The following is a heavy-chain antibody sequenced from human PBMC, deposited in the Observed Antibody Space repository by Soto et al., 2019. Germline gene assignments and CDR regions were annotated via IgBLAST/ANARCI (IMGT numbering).Heavy chain of an antibody. CDR2: IFSHGEK. CDR1: GFSLSNARMG. D-gene: IGHD3-3*01. J-gene: IGHJ6*02. V-gene: IGHV2-26*01. Sequence: SGPTLVNPPETRTLTCTVSGFSLSNARMGVSWIRQPPGKALEWLAHIFSHGEKSYSTSLKSRLTISKDTSKNQVVLTMTINDPVDTATYYCARIPRLLEWPHASYYYGMDVWGQGTTVTVSS. CDR3: ARIPRLLEWPHASYYYGMDV.